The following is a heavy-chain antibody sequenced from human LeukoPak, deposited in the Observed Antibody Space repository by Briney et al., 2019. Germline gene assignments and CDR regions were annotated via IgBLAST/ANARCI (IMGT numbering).Heavy chain of an antibody. CDR1: GGSISSYY. J-gene: IGHJ4*02. CDR3: ARGARGSGSYYGY. Sequence: SETLSLTCTVSGGSISSYYWSWIRQPPGKGLERIGYIYYSGSTNYNPSLKSRVTISVDTSKNQFSLKLSSVTAADTAVYYCARGARGSGSYYGYWGQGTLVTVSS. CDR2: IYYSGST. V-gene: IGHV4-59*01. D-gene: IGHD3-10*01.